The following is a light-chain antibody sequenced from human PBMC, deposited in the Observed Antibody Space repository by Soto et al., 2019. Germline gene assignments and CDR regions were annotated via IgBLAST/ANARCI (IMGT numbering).Light chain of an antibody. CDR3: QQTYSTPMYT. CDR2: AAS. CDR1: QSINSY. V-gene: IGKV1-39*01. Sequence: DIQMTQSPSSLSASVGDRVTITCRASQSINSYLNWYQQKPGQAPKVLICAASTLQAGVPSRFSGSGSGTEFTLTISSLQPEDFATYFCQQTYSTPMYTFGQ. J-gene: IGKJ2*01.